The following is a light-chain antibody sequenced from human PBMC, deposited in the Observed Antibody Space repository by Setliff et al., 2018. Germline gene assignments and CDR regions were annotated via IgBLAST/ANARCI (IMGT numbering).Light chain of an antibody. J-gene: IGLJ1*01. V-gene: IGLV2-14*01. CDR3: MSYTTIRTYV. Sequence: QSVLTQPASVSGSPGQSITISCAGTSSDVGAYSHVSWYQQYPGKAPKLMISEVSNRPSGVSYRFSGSKSGNTASLTISGLQAEDEADYYCMSYTTIRTYVFGTGTKVTV. CDR2: EVS. CDR1: SSDVGAYSH.